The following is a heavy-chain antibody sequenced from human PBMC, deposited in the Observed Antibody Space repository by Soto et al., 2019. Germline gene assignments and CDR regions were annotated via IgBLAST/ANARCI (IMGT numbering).Heavy chain of an antibody. CDR1: GYKFISHS. CDR2: ISAYNGNT. V-gene: IGHV1-18*01. J-gene: IGHJ6*02. Sequence: QIQLVQSGGEVKKPGASVKVSCKSSGYKFISHSITWVRQAPGQGLEWMGRISAYNGNTNYAQKLQGRVTMTTDTSTNTAYMELRSLRSDDTAVYYCARGEFCGGGPGCRDMDVWGQGTTVTVSS. D-gene: IGHD2-21*01. CDR3: ARGEFCGGGPGCRDMDV.